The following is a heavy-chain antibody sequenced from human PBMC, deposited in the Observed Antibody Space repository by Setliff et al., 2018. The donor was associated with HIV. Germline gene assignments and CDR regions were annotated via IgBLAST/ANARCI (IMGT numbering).Heavy chain of an antibody. CDR3: ARAYNVYDYRFDSSGYDY. J-gene: IGHJ4*02. Sequence: GGSLSLSCAASGFTVSSTYMSWVRQSPVRGLEWVSVVYSAGNTYYADSVKGRFTVSRDESENTMYLQMNSLKAEDTAVYYCARAYNVYDYRFDSSGYDYWGQGTLVTVSS. D-gene: IGHD3-22*01. CDR2: VYSAGNT. CDR1: GFTVSSTY. V-gene: IGHV3-53*01.